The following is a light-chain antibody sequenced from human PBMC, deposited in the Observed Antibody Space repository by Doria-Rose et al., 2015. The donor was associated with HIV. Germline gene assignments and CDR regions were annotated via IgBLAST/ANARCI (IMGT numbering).Light chain of an antibody. CDR3: HQYGTSWT. Sequence: EIVLKQSPGTLSLSPGERATLSCRASQSFSSTYSAWYQQKPGQAPSLLIYDGSTRATGIPDRFSASGSGTDFTLTINRLEPEDFALYYCHQYGTSWTFGQGTKVEI. V-gene: IGKV3-20*01. J-gene: IGKJ1*01. CDR1: QSFSSTY. CDR2: DGS.